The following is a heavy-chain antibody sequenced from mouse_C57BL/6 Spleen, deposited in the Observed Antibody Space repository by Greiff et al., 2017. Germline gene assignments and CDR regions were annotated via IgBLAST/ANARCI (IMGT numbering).Heavy chain of an antibody. CDR2: INPNNGGT. V-gene: IGHV1-22*01. D-gene: IGHD1-1*01. J-gene: IGHJ3*01. CDR1: GYTFTDYN. Sequence: VQLKQSGPELVKPGASVKMSCKASGYTFTDYNMHWVKQSHGKSLEWIGYINPNNGGTSYNQKFKGKATLTVNKSSSTAYMELRSLTSEDSAVYYCARAYYYGSGGWFAYWGQGTLVTVSA. CDR3: ARAYYYGSGGWFAY.